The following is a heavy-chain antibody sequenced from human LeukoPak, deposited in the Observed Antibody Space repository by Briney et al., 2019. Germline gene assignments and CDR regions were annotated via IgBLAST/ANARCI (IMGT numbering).Heavy chain of an antibody. Sequence: SETLSLTCTVSSVSISSYFWSWIRQPPGKELEWIGYVYYNGITNYNPSLKSRVSISLDTSKKQFSLNLNSVTAADTGVYYCARAVTSMVSLGRSLSGMDVWGQGTTVTVSS. CDR1: SVSISSYF. V-gene: IGHV4-59*01. D-gene: IGHD5-18*01. CDR2: VYYNGIT. CDR3: ARAVTSMVSLGRSLSGMDV. J-gene: IGHJ6*02.